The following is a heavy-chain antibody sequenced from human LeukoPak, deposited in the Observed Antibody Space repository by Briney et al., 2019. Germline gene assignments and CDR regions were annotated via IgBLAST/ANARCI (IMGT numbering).Heavy chain of an antibody. CDR2: IYYSGST. CDR3: ARQPPYYGSGNSFDY. CDR1: GGSISSSSYY. V-gene: IGHV4-39*01. J-gene: IGHJ4*02. Sequence: SETLSLTCTVSGGSISSSSYYWGWIRQPPGKGLEWIGSIYYSGSTYYNPSLKSRVTISVDTSKNQFSLKLSSVTAADTAVYYCARQPPYYGSGNSFDYWGQGTLVTVSS. D-gene: IGHD3-10*01.